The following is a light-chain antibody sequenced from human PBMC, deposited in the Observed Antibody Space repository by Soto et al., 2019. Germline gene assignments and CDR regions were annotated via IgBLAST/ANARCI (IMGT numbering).Light chain of an antibody. Sequence: EVVLRQSPGNLSLSPGERATLSCRASQNVNNNYLAWYQQKPGQAPRLLIYGASNRATGIPGRFSGSGSGTDFTLTISRLEPEDFAVFYCQQYADSPSTFGQGTKLQSK. CDR2: GAS. V-gene: IGKV3-20*01. CDR3: QQYADSPST. J-gene: IGKJ2*01. CDR1: QNVNNNY.